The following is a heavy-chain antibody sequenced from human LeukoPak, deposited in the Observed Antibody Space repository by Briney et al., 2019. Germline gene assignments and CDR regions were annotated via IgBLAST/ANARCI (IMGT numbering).Heavy chain of an antibody. CDR2: INHSGST. D-gene: IGHD4-17*01. CDR1: GGSFSGYY. CDR3: ASPYTTGAFDI. J-gene: IGHJ3*02. Sequence: SETLSLTCAVYGGSFSGYYWSWIRQPPGKGLEWIGEINHSGSTNYNPSLKRRVTISVDTSKNQFSLKLSSVTAAATAVYYCASPYTTGAFDIWGQGTMVTVSS. V-gene: IGHV4-34*01.